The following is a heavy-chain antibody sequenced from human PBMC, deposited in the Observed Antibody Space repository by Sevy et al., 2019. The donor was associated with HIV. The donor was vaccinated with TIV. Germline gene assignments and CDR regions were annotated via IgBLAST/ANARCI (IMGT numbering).Heavy chain of an antibody. J-gene: IGHJ4*02. V-gene: IGHV1-18*01. CDR1: GYTFTSYG. Sequence: ASVKVSCKASGYTFTSYGISWVRQAPGQGLEWMGWISAYNGNTNYAQKLQGRVTMTTDTSTSTAYMELRSLRSDGTAVYYCARLGAESYYDILTVLSPPFDYWGQGTLVTVSS. D-gene: IGHD3-9*01. CDR3: ARLGAESYYDILTVLSPPFDY. CDR2: ISAYNGNT.